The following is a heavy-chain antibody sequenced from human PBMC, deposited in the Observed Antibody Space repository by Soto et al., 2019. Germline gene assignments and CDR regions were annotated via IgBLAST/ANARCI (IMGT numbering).Heavy chain of an antibody. J-gene: IGHJ6*02. D-gene: IGHD3-10*01. CDR1: GGSFSGYY. Sequence: SETLSLTCAVYGGSFSGYYWSWIRQPPGKGLEWIGYIYYSGSTNYNPSLKSRVTISVDTSKNQFSLKLSSVTAADTAVYYCARDSEGYYGSGSYYSASYYYYGMDVWGQGTTVTVSS. CDR2: IYYSGST. CDR3: ARDSEGYYGSGSYYSASYYYYGMDV. V-gene: IGHV4-59*01.